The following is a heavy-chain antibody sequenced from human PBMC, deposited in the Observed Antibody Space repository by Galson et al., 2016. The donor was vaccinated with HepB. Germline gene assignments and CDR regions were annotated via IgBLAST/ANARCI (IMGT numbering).Heavy chain of an antibody. CDR3: GSVFEY. CDR1: GFTFTNYW. Sequence: SLRLSCAASGFTFTNYWMHWVRQAPGKGLVWVSGINSDGDTTYYADSVSGRFTISRDNAKNTLYLQLNSLRAEDTAVYFYGSVFEYWGQGTLVAVSS. J-gene: IGHJ4*02. V-gene: IGHV3-74*01. CDR2: INSDGDTT.